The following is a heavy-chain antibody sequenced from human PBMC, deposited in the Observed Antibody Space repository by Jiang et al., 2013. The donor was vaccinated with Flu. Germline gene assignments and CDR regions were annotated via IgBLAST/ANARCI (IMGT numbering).Heavy chain of an antibody. D-gene: IGHD3-10*01. V-gene: IGHV4-34*01. J-gene: IGHJ4*02. CDR2: INHSGST. CDR1: GGSFSGYY. Sequence: TLSLTCAVYGGSFSGYYWSWIRQPPGKGLEWIGEINHSGSTNYNPSLKSRVTISVDTSKNQFSLKLSSVTAADTAVYYCARHRSYYGSGSYLIWGQGTLVTVSS. CDR3: ARHRSYYGSGSYLI.